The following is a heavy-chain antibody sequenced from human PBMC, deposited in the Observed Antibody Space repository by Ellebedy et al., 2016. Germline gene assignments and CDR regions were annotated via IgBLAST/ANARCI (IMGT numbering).Heavy chain of an antibody. J-gene: IGHJ3*02. CDR1: GYRFTING. D-gene: IGHD3-3*01. V-gene: IGHV1-18*01. CDR2: ISANSGNT. CDR3: ARGDFWSGPPNAFDI. Sequence: ASVKVSXXASGYRFTINGISWVRQAPGQGLEWMGWISANSGNTIYAQKLQGRVTMTTDTSASTAYMELSRLRSDDAAVYYCARGDFWSGPPNAFDIWGQGTMVTVSS.